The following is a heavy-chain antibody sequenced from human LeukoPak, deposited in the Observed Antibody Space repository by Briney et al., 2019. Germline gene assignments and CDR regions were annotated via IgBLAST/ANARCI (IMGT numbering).Heavy chain of an antibody. Sequence: ASVKVSCKASGYTFTSYYMHWVRHAPGQGLELMGIINPSGGSTSYAQKFQGRVTMTRDTSTSTVYMELSSLRSEDTAVYYCAREGVLHSFDYWGQGTLVTVSS. CDR1: GYTFTSYY. J-gene: IGHJ4*02. D-gene: IGHD4/OR15-4a*01. CDR3: AREGVLHSFDY. V-gene: IGHV1-46*01. CDR2: INPSGGST.